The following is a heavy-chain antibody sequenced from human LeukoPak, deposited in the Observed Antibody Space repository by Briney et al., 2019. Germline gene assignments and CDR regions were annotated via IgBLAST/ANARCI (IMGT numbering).Heavy chain of an antibody. D-gene: IGHD6-19*01. CDR1: ESTFTSYY. Sequence: ASVKVSCKASESTFTSYYIHWVRQAPGQGLEWMGVINPSGGSTGYAQNFQGRVTMTRDTSTITFYMELSSLRSEDTAVYYCASEARVGYRSGWSPGAFNIWGQGTMVTVSS. V-gene: IGHV1-46*01. J-gene: IGHJ3*02. CDR2: INPSGGST. CDR3: ASEARVGYRSGWSPGAFNI.